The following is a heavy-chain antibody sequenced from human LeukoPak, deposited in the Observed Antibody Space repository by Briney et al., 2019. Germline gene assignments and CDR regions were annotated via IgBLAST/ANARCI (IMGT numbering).Heavy chain of an antibody. D-gene: IGHD3-16*01. J-gene: IGHJ4*02. Sequence: GGSLRLSCAASGFTFDDYAMHWVRQAPGKGPEWVSGISWNSGSIGYADSVKGRFTISRDNAKNSLYLQMNSLRAEDTALYYCAKGDGGYWGQGTLVTVPS. V-gene: IGHV3-9*01. CDR3: AKGDGGY. CDR2: ISWNSGSI. CDR1: GFTFDDYA.